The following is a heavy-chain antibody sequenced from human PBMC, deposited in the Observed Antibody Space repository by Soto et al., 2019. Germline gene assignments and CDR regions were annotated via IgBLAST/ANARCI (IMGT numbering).Heavy chain of an antibody. Sequence: EVQLVESGGGLVQPGGSLKLSCAASGFIFSGSAMEWVRQASGKGLEWVGRIRSKANSYATAYAVSVKGRFTISRDDSRNTAYLQMNSQKTEDTAVYYCARGVYDFWSGHPKGLDYWGQGTVVTVSS. CDR1: GFIFSGSA. CDR2: IRSKANSYAT. D-gene: IGHD3-3*01. CDR3: ARGVYDFWSGHPKGLDY. J-gene: IGHJ4*02. V-gene: IGHV3-73*02.